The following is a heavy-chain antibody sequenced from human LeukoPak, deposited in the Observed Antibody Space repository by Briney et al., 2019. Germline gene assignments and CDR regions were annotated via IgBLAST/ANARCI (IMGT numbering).Heavy chain of an antibody. Sequence: GGSLRLSCAASGFTFSSYSMNWVRQAPGKGLEWVSSISSSSYIYYADSVRGRFTISRDNAKNSLYLQMNSLRAEDTAVYYCARLLYSSSSFDYWGQGTLVTVSS. J-gene: IGHJ4*02. CDR1: GFTFSSYS. V-gene: IGHV3-21*01. CDR2: ISSSSYI. D-gene: IGHD6-6*01. CDR3: ARLLYSSSSFDY.